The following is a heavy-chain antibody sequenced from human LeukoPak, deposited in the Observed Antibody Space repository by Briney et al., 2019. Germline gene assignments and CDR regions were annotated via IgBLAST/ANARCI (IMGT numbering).Heavy chain of an antibody. CDR1: GGSISSYY. V-gene: IGHV4-4*07. D-gene: IGHD3-10*01. CDR3: ARGKEVITMLRGLKPGYYFDY. J-gene: IGHJ4*02. Sequence: SETLSLTCTVSGGSISSYYWSWIRQPAGKGLEWIGRIYTSGSTNYNPSLKSRVTMSVDTSKNQFSLKLSSVTAADTAVYYCARGKEVITMLRGLKPGYYFDYWGQGTLVTVSS. CDR2: IYTSGST.